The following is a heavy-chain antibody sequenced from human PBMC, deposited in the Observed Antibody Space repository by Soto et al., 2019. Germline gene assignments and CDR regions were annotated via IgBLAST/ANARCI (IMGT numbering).Heavy chain of an antibody. D-gene: IGHD6-6*01. CDR3: ARQQLYSRSSRRGSFDP. V-gene: IGHV4-39*01. Sequence: SETLSLTFTVSGGSISSSSYYGGCIRQPPWKGLEWIGSIYYSGSTYYNPSLKIRFTISVDTSKNQFSLKLSSVTAADTAVYYCARQQLYSRSSRRGSFDPWGQGTLVPVYS. CDR2: IYYSGST. J-gene: IGHJ5*02. CDR1: GGSISSSSYY.